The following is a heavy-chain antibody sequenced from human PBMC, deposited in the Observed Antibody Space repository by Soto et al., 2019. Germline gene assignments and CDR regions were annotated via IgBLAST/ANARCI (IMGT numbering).Heavy chain of an antibody. V-gene: IGHV3-23*01. CDR1: GFTFSSYA. CDR2: ISGSGGST. D-gene: IGHD6-6*01. Sequence: EVQLLESGGGLVQPGGSLRLSCAASGFTFSSYAMSWVRQAPGKGLEWVSAISGSGGSTYYADSLKGRFTIARDNSKNTLYLQMNSLRAEDTAVYYCAKDKAPYRSSSFDYWGQGTLVTVSS. J-gene: IGHJ4*02. CDR3: AKDKAPYRSSSFDY.